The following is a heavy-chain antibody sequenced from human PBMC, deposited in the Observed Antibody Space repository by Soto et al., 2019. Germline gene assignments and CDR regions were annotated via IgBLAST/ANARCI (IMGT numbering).Heavy chain of an antibody. CDR1: GYSFTSYW. CDR3: ARQGFSRVFDL. V-gene: IGHV5-51*01. Sequence: GESLKISCKGFGYSFTSYWIGWVRQMPGKGLEWMGIIYPGDSDTRYSPSFQGQVIISADKSISTAYLEWSSLKAPDTAMYYCARQGFSRVFDLWGQGTMVTVSS. CDR2: IYPGDSDT. J-gene: IGHJ3*01.